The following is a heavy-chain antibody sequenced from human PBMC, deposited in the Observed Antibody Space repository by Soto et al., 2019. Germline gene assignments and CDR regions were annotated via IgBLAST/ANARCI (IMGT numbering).Heavy chain of an antibody. Sequence: QPGGSLRLSCAASGFTFSSYAMHWVRQAPGKGLEWVAVISYDGSNKYYADSVKGRFTISRDNSKNTLYLQMNSLRAEDTAVYYCARESRSWGYSYGYPGEDYYYYGMDVWRHGTTVTVSS. J-gene: IGHJ6*02. V-gene: IGHV3-30-3*01. CDR3: ARESRSWGYSYGYPGEDYYYYGMDV. D-gene: IGHD5-18*01. CDR2: ISYDGSNK. CDR1: GFTFSSYA.